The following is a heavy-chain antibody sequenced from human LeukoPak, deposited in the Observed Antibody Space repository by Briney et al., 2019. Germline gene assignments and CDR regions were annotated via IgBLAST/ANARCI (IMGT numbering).Heavy chain of an antibody. CDR1: GGSISSGGYY. Sequence: SETLSLTCTVSGGSISSGGYYWSWIRQPPGKGLEWIGYIYHSGSTYYNPSLKSRVTISVDRSKNQFSLKLSSVTAADTAVYYCARAGYSSGWRFDYWGQGTLVTVSS. V-gene: IGHV4-30-2*01. CDR2: IYHSGST. CDR3: ARAGYSSGWRFDY. J-gene: IGHJ4*02. D-gene: IGHD6-19*01.